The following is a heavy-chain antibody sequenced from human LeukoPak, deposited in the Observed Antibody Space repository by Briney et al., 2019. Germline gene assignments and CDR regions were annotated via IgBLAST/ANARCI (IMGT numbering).Heavy chain of an antibody. V-gene: IGHV3-23*01. CDR3: AKAWDSSGWGPQYFYH. D-gene: IGHD6-19*01. Sequence: GGSLRLSCAASGFTFSTYAWNWACSAQGKGLEGASAVSGYGGRTYYADSVKGRFTISRDNSKNTLYLQMNSLRAEDTAVYYCAKAWDSSGWGPQYFYHWGQGTLVTVSS. CDR1: GFTFSTYA. J-gene: IGHJ1*01. CDR2: VSGYGGRT.